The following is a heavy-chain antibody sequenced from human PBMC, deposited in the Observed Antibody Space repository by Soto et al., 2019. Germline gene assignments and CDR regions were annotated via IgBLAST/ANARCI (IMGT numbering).Heavy chain of an antibody. CDR3: ARVRSSSWFLGSHAFDI. Sequence: ASVKVSCKASGYTFTSYDINWVRQATGQGLEWMGWMNPNSGNTGYAQKFQGRVTMTRNTSISTAYMELSSLRSEDTAVYYCARVRSSSWFLGSHAFDIWGQGKMVTVSS. D-gene: IGHD6-13*01. J-gene: IGHJ3*02. V-gene: IGHV1-8*01. CDR2: MNPNSGNT. CDR1: GYTFTSYD.